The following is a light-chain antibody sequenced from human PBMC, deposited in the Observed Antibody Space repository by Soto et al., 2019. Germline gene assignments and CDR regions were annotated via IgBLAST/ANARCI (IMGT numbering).Light chain of an antibody. Sequence: EILLTQSPATLSLSPGDSATLSCRASQRVSRNVAWYQQKPGQAPRLLISAASTGAAGVPARFNAAGSGTVFTLTISSLQSEDFAIYYCQQYNTWPRTFGQGTMVEI. CDR2: AAS. J-gene: IGKJ1*01. V-gene: IGKV3D-15*01. CDR1: QRVSRN. CDR3: QQYNTWPRT.